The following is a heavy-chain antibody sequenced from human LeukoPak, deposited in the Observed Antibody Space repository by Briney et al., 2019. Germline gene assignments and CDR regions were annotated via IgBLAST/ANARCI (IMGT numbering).Heavy chain of an antibody. Sequence: GGSLRLSCAASGFTFNYYNMNWVRQAPGKALEWVSSITSSGAYIFYADSVRGRFTISRDNAKDSLYLQMNSLGPEDTAVYYCARDLMGIAYRGAFYYWGQGTLVTVSS. CDR3: ARDLMGIAYRGAFYY. J-gene: IGHJ4*02. CDR2: ITSSGAYI. CDR1: GFTFNYYN. D-gene: IGHD6-13*01. V-gene: IGHV3-21*04.